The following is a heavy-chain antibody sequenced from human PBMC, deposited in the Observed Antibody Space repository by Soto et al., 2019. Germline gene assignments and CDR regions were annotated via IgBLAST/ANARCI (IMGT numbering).Heavy chain of an antibody. D-gene: IGHD3-22*01. J-gene: IGHJ5*02. Sequence: QVQLVQSGAEVKKPGASVKVSCKASGGTFSSYAISWVRHAPGQGLEWMGGIIPIFGTANYAQKFQGRVTITADESTSTAYMELSSASSEETAVYYCERAGDYYASRGYYYWFDLWGKGTLVTVSS. CDR3: ERAGDYYASRGYYYWFDL. V-gene: IGHV1-69*01. CDR2: IIPIFGTA. CDR1: GGTFSSYA.